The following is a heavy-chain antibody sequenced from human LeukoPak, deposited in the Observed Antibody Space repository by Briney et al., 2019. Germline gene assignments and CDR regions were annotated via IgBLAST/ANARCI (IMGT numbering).Heavy chain of an antibody. CDR3: ARLTTVTPYYFDY. J-gene: IGHJ4*02. D-gene: IGHD4-17*01. Sequence: SQTLSLTCTVSSGSISSGRYYWSWIRQPAGKGLEWIGRIDLSGSTYYNSSLKSRVTISVDTSKNQFSLKLSSVTAADTAVYYCARLTTVTPYYFDYWGQGTLVTVSS. V-gene: IGHV4-61*02. CDR1: SGSISSGRYY. CDR2: IDLSGST.